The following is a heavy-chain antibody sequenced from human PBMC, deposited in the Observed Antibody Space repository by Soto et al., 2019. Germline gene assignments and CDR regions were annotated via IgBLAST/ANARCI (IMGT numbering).Heavy chain of an antibody. CDR1: GFTFSDHY. D-gene: IGHD3-10*01. CDR3: AGDPYYYASDY. CDR2: ISSDGTTI. Sequence: PGGSLRLSCAASGFTFSDHYMTWIRQAPGKGLEWVSYISSDGTTIYYTDSVKGRFTVSRDNTRNSVYLQMSSLRAEDTAVYYCAGDPYYYASDYWGQGTLVTVSS. J-gene: IGHJ4*02. V-gene: IGHV3-11*01.